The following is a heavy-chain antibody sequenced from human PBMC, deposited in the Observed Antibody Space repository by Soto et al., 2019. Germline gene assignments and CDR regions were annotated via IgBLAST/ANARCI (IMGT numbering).Heavy chain of an antibody. CDR1: GFTFSSYE. CDR3: ARADDFWSGSRY. Sequence: EVQLVESGGGLVQPGGSLRLSCAASGFTFSSYEMNWVRQAPGKGLEWVSYISSSGSTIYYADSVKGRFTISRDNAKNALYLQMNSLRAEDTAVYYCARADDFWSGSRYWGQGTLVTVSS. CDR2: ISSSGSTI. J-gene: IGHJ4*02. V-gene: IGHV3-48*03. D-gene: IGHD3-3*01.